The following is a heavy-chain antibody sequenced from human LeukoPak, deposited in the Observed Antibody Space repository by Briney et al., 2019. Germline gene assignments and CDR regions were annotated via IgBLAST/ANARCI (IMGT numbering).Heavy chain of an antibody. Sequence: GGSLRLSCAASGFTFSSYEMNWVRQAPGKGLEWVSYISSSGSTIYYADSVKGRFTISRDNAKNSLYLQMNSLRAEGTAVYYCARVRDGYNYYFDYWGQGTLVTVSS. CDR1: GFTFSSYE. CDR3: ARVRDGYNYYFDY. CDR2: ISSSGSTI. V-gene: IGHV3-48*03. J-gene: IGHJ4*02. D-gene: IGHD5-24*01.